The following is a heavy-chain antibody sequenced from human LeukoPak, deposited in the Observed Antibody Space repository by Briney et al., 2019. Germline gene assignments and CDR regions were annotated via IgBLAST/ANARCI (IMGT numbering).Heavy chain of an antibody. CDR2: ISGSGGST. CDR1: GFTFSSYA. CDR3: AKDGCSSTSCYSIDY. V-gene: IGHV3-23*01. J-gene: IGHJ4*02. Sequence: PGGSLRLSCAASGFTFSSYAMSWVRQAPGKGLERVSAISGSGGSTYYADSVKGRFTISTDNSKNTLYLQMNSLRAEDTAVYYCAKDGCSSTSCYSIDYWGQGTLVTVSS. D-gene: IGHD2-2*01.